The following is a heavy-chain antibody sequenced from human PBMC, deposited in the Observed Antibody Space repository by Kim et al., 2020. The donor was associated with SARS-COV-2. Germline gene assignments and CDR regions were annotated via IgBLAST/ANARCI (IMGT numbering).Heavy chain of an antibody. D-gene: IGHD6-19*01. CDR2: IGGSGGGT. Sequence: GGSLRLSCADSGFTFSSCDMSWVRQVPGKGLEWVSAIGGSGGGTHYADFVKGRFTISRDNSKYMLFLQMNSLRAVDWAVYYCAKHRSGWYIFDFWGQG. V-gene: IGHV3-23*01. CDR1: GFTFSSCD. CDR3: AKHRSGWYIFDF. J-gene: IGHJ4*02.